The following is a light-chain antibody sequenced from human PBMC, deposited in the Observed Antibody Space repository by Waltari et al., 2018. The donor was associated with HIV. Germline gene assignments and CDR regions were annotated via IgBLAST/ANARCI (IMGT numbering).Light chain of an antibody. Sequence: QSALTQPPSASGSPGQSVPISCTGTSRDIGGYHYVSWYQQHPGRTPTLIIYEVNKRPSGVPNRFFGSKSGNTASLTVSGLQTEDEADYYCSSYAGVNAFVLFGGGTKLTVL. CDR2: EVN. CDR3: SSYAGVNAFVL. CDR1: SRDIGGYHY. V-gene: IGLV2-8*01. J-gene: IGLJ2*01.